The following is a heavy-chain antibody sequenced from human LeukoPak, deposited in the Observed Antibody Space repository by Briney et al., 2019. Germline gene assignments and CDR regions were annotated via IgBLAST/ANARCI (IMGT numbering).Heavy chain of an antibody. Sequence: GGSLRLSCAASGFTFSNAWMSWVRQALGKGLEWVGRIKSKTDGGTTDYAAPVKGRFTISRDDSKNTLYLQMNSLKTEDTAVYYCTTNLLWFGELPDYWGQGTLVTVSS. CDR1: GFTFSNAW. D-gene: IGHD3-10*01. CDR2: IKSKTDGGTT. J-gene: IGHJ4*02. V-gene: IGHV3-15*01. CDR3: TTNLLWFGELPDY.